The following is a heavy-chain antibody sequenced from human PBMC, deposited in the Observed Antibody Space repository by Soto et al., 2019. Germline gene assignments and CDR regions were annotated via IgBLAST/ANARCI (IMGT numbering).Heavy chain of an antibody. Sequence: QVQLVQSGAEVKRPGASVKVSCKASGDTFTRYEINWVRQAPGHGLEWMGWMNPHSRTTGLAQKFQGRLTLTRETSITTAYMELTSLRSDDTAIYYCTSGGGGTTILPHFLGQGTLVTVSS. V-gene: IGHV1-8*01. CDR1: GDTFTRYE. CDR3: TSGGGGTTILPHF. D-gene: IGHD3-3*01. J-gene: IGHJ4*02. CDR2: MNPHSRTT.